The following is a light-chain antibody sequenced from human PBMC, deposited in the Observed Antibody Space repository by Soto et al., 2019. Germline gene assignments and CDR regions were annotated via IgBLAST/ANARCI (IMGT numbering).Light chain of an antibody. CDR3: QKYNDWPRT. J-gene: IGKJ5*01. V-gene: IGKV3-15*01. CDR2: CAS. Sequence: TQSPGRVSFTIGDRATLACRSSQSIXSNYLALDGQNPGQAPGLRVYCASTRATGIPARLSGSGSGTEFTLTISSLQSEDFAIYYCQKYNDWPRTFGQGTRLEIK. CDR1: QSIXSN.